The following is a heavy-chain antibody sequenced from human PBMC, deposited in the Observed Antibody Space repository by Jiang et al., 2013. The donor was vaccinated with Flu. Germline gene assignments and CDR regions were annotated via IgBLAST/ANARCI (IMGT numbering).Heavy chain of an antibody. CDR1: GYTITRYY. D-gene: IGHD4-17*01. J-gene: IGHJ4*02. V-gene: IGHV1-46*01. Sequence: VQLVESGAEVKEPGASVKVSCKASGYTITRYYMHWVRQAPGQGLEWMGIIDPSVGSTAYAQKFQGRVTMTRDTSTNTVYMDLSGLRSEDTAIYYCASYTTVTTGDYWGQGTLVTVSS. CDR3: ASYTTVTTGDY. CDR2: IDPSVGST.